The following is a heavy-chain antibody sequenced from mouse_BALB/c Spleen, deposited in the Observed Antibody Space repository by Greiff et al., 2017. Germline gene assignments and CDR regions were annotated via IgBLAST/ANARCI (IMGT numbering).Heavy chain of an antibody. Sequence: LVESGAELVRPGTSVKVSCKASGYAFTNYLIEWVKQRPGQGLEWIGVINPGSGGTNYNEKFKGKATLTADKSSSTAYMQLSSLTSDDSAVYFCARGDYEFAYWGQGTLVTVSA. CDR1: GYAFTNYL. V-gene: IGHV1-54*01. CDR3: ARGDYEFAY. CDR2: INPGSGGT. J-gene: IGHJ3*01. D-gene: IGHD2-4*01.